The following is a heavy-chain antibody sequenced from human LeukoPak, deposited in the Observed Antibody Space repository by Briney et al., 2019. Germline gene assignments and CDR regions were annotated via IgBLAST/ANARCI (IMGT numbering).Heavy chain of an antibody. CDR1: GLTFRTTW. V-gene: IGHV3-74*01. J-gene: IGHJ4*02. CDR2: MNGEGTTI. CDR3: ATARNFRFEY. Sequence: GGSLRLSCATSGLTFRTTWIHWVRQAPGKGLMWVSRMNGEGTTIDYADSVKGRFTVSRDYAKNTLFLQMNNLRTEDTALYFCATARNFRFEYWGQGSLVIVSA. D-gene: IGHD1-7*01.